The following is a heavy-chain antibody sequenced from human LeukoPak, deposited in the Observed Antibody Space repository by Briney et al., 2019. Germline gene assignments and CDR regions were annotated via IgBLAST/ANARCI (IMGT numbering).Heavy chain of an antibody. CDR2: IRSKAYGGTT. V-gene: IGHV3-49*04. D-gene: IGHD6-13*01. J-gene: IGHJ3*01. CDR1: GFTFGDYA. CDR3: SREAHRSILAAVSAGAFDL. Sequence: GGSLRLSCTTSGFTFGDYAMSWVRQAPGKGLEWVSFIRSKAYGGTTEYAASVKGRFTVSRDDSKSIDYLQMNSLQTEDTAVYYCSREAHRSILAAVSAGAFDLWGQGTMVTVSS.